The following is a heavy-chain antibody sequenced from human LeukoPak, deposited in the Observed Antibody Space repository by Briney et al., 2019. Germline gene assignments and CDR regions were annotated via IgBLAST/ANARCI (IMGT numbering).Heavy chain of an antibody. Sequence: ASVKVSCKTSGYPFTTLGISWVRQAAGQGLEWMGWIHADSGNTAYAQKFQGRVTMTRDTSISTAYMELRSLRSDDTAVYYCARDDTTIFAVAIKYNWFDYWGQGTLVTVSS. V-gene: IGHV1-8*01. CDR3: ARDDTTIFAVAIKYNWFDY. D-gene: IGHD3-3*01. J-gene: IGHJ5*01. CDR1: GYPFTTLG. CDR2: IHADSGNT.